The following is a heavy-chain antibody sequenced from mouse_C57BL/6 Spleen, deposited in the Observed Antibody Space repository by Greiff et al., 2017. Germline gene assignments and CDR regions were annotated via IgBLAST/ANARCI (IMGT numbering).Heavy chain of an antibody. V-gene: IGHV1-76*01. CDR2: IYPGSGNT. CDR1: GYTFTDYY. Sequence: QVQLQQSGAELVRPGASVKLSCKASGYTFTDYYINWVQQRPGPGLEWIARIYPGSGNTYYNEKFKGKATLTAEKSSSTAYMQLSSLTSEDAAVYFCAREGHYAMDYWGQGTSVTVSS. CDR3: AREGHYAMDY. J-gene: IGHJ4*01.